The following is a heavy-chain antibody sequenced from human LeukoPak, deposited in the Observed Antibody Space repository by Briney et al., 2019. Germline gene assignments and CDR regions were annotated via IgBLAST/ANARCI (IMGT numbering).Heavy chain of an antibody. CDR3: AKVDYDSSVRSEIDY. D-gene: IGHD3-22*01. Sequence: GGSLRLSCAASGFTFSNYAISWVRQAPGKGLEWVSAISGSGGSTYYADSVKGRFTISRDNSKNTLYLQMNSLRAEDTAVYYCAKVDYDSSVRSEIDYWGQGTLVTVSS. CDR2: ISGSGGST. CDR1: GFTFSNYA. J-gene: IGHJ4*02. V-gene: IGHV3-23*01.